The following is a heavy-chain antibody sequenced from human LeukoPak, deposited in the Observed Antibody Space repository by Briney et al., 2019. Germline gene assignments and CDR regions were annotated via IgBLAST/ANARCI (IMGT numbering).Heavy chain of an antibody. J-gene: IGHJ4*02. CDR2: TYYRSQWHY. CDR3: ARSSIKSFDY. V-gene: IGHV6-1*01. CDR1: RDSVSSSSVA. Sequence: SQTLSLTCAISRDSVSSSSVAWNWIRQTPSRGLEWLGRTYYRSQWHYDYAVSVKSRIIINPDTSKNQFSLHLNSVTPEDTAVYYCARSSIKSFDYWGQGTLVTVSS.